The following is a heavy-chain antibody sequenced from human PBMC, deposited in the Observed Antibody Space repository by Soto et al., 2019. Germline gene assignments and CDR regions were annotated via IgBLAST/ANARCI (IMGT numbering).Heavy chain of an antibody. CDR2: VYQSGTT. Sequence: QLQLQESGPGLVRSSETLSLTCSVSGASISTSSDFWGCIRQAPGKGLEWIGNVYQSGTTRLNPSLKSRVSIFVDRSKNPFSLELTSATAADRAVYYCARQPESTSYFDYWGQGILVTVSS. V-gene: IGHV4-39*01. CDR1: GASISTSSDF. J-gene: IGHJ4*02. CDR3: ARQPESTSYFDY. D-gene: IGHD2-2*01.